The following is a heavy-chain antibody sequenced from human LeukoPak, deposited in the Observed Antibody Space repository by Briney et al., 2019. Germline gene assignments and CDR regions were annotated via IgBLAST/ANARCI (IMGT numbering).Heavy chain of an antibody. CDR1: GFTFTSYS. CDR2: INTVGSYI. CDR3: ARLKRNSDRRGFYYSYDN. J-gene: IGHJ4*02. V-gene: IGHV3-21*01. Sequence: GGSLRLSCAASGFTFTSYSFNWVRQAPGKGLEWVSSINTVGSYIYYADSVKGRFTISRYDADNSLYLQMNSLRAEDTAVYFCARLKRNSDRRGFYYSYDNWVQATLVTVSS. D-gene: IGHD3-16*02.